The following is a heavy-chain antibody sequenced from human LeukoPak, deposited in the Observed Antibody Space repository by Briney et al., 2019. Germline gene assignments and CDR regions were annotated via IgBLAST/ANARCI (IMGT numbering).Heavy chain of an antibody. V-gene: IGHV1-18*01. J-gene: IGHJ5*02. CDR3: ARDIATTTGAWFDP. CDR1: GYTFTSYR. Sequence: GASVKVSCKASGYTFTSYRISWVRQAPGQGLEWMGWISAYNGNTNYAQNLQGRVTMTTDTSTSTAYMELRSLRSDDTAVYYCARDIATTTGAWFDPWGQGTLVTVSS. CDR2: ISAYNGNT. D-gene: IGHD5-12*01.